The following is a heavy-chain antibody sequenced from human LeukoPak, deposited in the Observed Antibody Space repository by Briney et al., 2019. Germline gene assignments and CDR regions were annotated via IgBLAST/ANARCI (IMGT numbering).Heavy chain of an antibody. CDR2: IKQDGSET. D-gene: IGHD2/OR15-2a*01. J-gene: IGHJ4*02. CDR3: ARAFGTIDPFEY. CDR1: GITFSNYW. V-gene: IGHV3-7*01. Sequence: GGSLRLSCAASGITFSNYWMSWVRQAPGKGLECLANIKQDGSETYYADSVKGRFTISRDNAKNSLYLQMNSLRAEDTAVYYCARAFGTIDPFEYWGQGTLVTVSS.